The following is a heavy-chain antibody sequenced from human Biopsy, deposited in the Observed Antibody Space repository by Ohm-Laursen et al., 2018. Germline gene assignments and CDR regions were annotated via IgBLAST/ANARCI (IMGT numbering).Heavy chain of an antibody. CDR1: GFTFDDYG. D-gene: IGHD6-19*01. CDR2: ISWSSGTI. Sequence: RSLRLSCAASGFTFDDYGMHWVRQPPGKGLEWVSGISWSSGTIGYADSVKGRFTVSRDNAKNSLFLQMNSLRVEDTALYYCVKSAYSSGFWEASDYWGQGTLVTVSS. V-gene: IGHV3-9*01. J-gene: IGHJ4*02. CDR3: VKSAYSSGFWEASDY.